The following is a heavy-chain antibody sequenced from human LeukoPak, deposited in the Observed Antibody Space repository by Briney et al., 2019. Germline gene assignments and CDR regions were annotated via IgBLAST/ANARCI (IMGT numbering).Heavy chain of an antibody. D-gene: IGHD5-12*01. Sequence: GASVKVSCKASGYTFTSYDINWVRQATGQGLEWMGWMNPNSGNTGYAQKFQGRVTMTRNTSISTAYMELSSLRSEDTAVYYCARGRPQRYKDRYYFGYWGQGTLVTVSS. CDR2: MNPNSGNT. J-gene: IGHJ4*02. V-gene: IGHV1-8*01. CDR1: GYTFTSYD. CDR3: ARGRPQRYKDRYYFGY.